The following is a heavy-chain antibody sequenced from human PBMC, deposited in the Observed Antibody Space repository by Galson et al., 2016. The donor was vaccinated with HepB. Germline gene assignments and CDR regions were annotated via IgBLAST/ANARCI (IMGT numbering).Heavy chain of an antibody. CDR1: SSYW. Sequence: SSYWMHWVRQAPGKGLEWIGSIHYTGSTFYNPSLKSRVTISVDTSKNQFSLRLTSVTAADTAVYYCAREAQYNWFDPWGQGTLVTVSS. V-gene: IGHV4-39*07. CDR3: AREAQYNWFDP. J-gene: IGHJ5*02. CDR2: IHYTGST.